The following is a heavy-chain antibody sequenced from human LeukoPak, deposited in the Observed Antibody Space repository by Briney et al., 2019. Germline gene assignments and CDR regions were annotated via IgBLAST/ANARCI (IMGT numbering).Heavy chain of an antibody. CDR1: GFTVSSNY. V-gene: IGHV3-66*01. CDR2: IYSGGST. Sequence: PGGSLRLSCAASGFTVSSNYMSWVRQAPGKGLEWDSVIYSGGSTYYADSVKGRFTISRDNSKNTLYLQMNSLRAEDTAVYYCARDGKGDWGSYWGQGTLVTVSS. J-gene: IGHJ4*02. D-gene: IGHD2-21*02. CDR3: ARDGKGDWGSY.